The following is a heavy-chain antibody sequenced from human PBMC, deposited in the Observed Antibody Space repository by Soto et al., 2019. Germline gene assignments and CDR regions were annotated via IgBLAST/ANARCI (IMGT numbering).Heavy chain of an antibody. V-gene: IGHV3-30*18. Sequence: QVQLVESGGGVVQPGRSLRLSCAASRFTFSSYGMHWVRQAPGKGLEWVAVISYDGSNKYYADSVKGRFTISRDNSKNTLYLQMNSLRAEDTAVYYCAKGGGGIVATIRLDYWGQGTLVTVSS. J-gene: IGHJ4*02. D-gene: IGHD5-12*01. CDR3: AKGGGGIVATIRLDY. CDR2: ISYDGSNK. CDR1: RFTFSSYG.